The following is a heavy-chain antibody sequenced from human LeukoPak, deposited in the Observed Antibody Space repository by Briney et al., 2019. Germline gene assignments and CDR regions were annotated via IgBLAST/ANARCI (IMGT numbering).Heavy chain of an antibody. V-gene: IGHV1-18*01. D-gene: IGHD4-11*01. CDR1: GYTFITYG. Sequence: ASVNVSGKASGYTFITYGITWMRQAPGQGLEWMGGMSIYDGNTNYAQKFQGRVTMTTDTSTSTASMELRSLRSDDTAVYYCARALYSNYVRALYYFNFWGQGMLVTVSS. J-gene: IGHJ4*02. CDR2: MSIYDGNT. CDR3: ARALYSNYVRALYYFNF.